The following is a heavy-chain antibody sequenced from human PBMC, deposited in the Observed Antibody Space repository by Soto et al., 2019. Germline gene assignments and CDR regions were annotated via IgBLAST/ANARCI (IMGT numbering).Heavy chain of an antibody. V-gene: IGHV3-23*01. Sequence: GGSLRLSCAASGFTFSSYAMSWVRQATGKGLEWVSAISGSGGSTYYADSVKGRFTISRDNSKNTLYLQMNSLRAEDTAVYYCAKDGYGSGSYYFFFDYWGQGTLVTVSS. J-gene: IGHJ4*02. CDR3: AKDGYGSGSYYFFFDY. CDR1: GFTFSSYA. D-gene: IGHD3-10*01. CDR2: ISGSGGST.